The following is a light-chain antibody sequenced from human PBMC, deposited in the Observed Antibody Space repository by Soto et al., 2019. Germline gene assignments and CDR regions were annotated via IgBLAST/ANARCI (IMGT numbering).Light chain of an antibody. J-gene: IGLJ1*01. Sequence: QSVLTQPPSVSAAPGQNVTVSCSGSSSNIGDNYVSWYQQVPGTAPQLLIYANNKRPSGNLDRFSGSKSGSSATLGITGLQTGDEADYYCGAWDSSLACYVFGGGTKLTVL. CDR1: SSNIGDNY. CDR3: GAWDSSLACYV. CDR2: ANN. V-gene: IGLV1-51*01.